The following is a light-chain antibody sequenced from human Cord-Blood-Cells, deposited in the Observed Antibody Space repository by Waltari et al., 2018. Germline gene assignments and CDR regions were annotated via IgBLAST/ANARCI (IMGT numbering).Light chain of an antibody. CDR1: QGISSY. CDR2: AAS. V-gene: IGKV1-8*01. J-gene: IGKJ1*01. CDR3: QQYYSYPRT. Sequence: AIRMTQSPSSFSASTGDRVPLTCRASQGISSYLAWYQQKPGKAPKLLIYAASTLQSGVPSRFSGSGSGTDFTLTISCLQSEDFATYYCQQYYSYPRTFGQGTKVEIK.